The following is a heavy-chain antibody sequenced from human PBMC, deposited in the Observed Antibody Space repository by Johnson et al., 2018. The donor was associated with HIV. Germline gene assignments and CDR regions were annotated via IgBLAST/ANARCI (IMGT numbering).Heavy chain of an antibody. Sequence: VPLVESGGGVVQPGRSLRLSCAASGFTFSTYAMHWVRQAPGKGLEWVAVISYDGSNKYYADSVKGRFTVSRDYSKSTLYLQMNSLRAEDTAVYYCAKPGVLGGAFDIWGQGTMVTVSS. J-gene: IGHJ3*02. CDR2: ISYDGSNK. CDR3: AKPGVLGGAFDI. CDR1: GFTFSTYA. D-gene: IGHD2-8*02. V-gene: IGHV3-30-3*01.